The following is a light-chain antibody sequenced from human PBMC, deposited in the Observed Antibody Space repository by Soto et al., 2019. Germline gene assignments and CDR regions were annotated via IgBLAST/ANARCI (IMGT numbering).Light chain of an antibody. CDR3: QQYGSSPFT. Sequence: EIVLTQSPGTLSLSPGERATLSCRASQSISSSFLAWYQQRPGQAPRLLIHGVSSKAAGIPDRFSGSGSGTDFTRTINRLEPEDFALYFCQQYGSSPFTFGPGTQLEIK. CDR2: GVS. V-gene: IGKV3-20*01. CDR1: QSISSSF. J-gene: IGKJ3*01.